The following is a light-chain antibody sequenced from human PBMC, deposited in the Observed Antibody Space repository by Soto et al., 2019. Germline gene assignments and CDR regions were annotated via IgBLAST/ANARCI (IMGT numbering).Light chain of an antibody. CDR1: QSVRTY. CDR2: DAS. Sequence: EIVMTQSPATLSVSPGERATLSCRASQSVRTYVAWYQQKAGQAPRLLIYDASNRATGIPARFSSSGSGTDFTLTISSLEPEDFAVYFCQQRINWRSTFGGGTKVDIK. V-gene: IGKV3-11*01. J-gene: IGKJ4*01. CDR3: QQRINWRST.